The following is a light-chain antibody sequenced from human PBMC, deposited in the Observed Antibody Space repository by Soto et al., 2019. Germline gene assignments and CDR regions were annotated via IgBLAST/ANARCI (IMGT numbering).Light chain of an antibody. Sequence: EIVLTQSPATLSLSPGERATLSCRASQSVSSYLAWYQQKPGQAPRLLIYDASNRATGIPARFSGSGSGTDFTLTISRLEPEDSAIYYCQQRSSWHTFGQGTKVEIK. CDR1: QSVSSY. J-gene: IGKJ1*01. CDR2: DAS. CDR3: QQRSSWHT. V-gene: IGKV3-11*01.